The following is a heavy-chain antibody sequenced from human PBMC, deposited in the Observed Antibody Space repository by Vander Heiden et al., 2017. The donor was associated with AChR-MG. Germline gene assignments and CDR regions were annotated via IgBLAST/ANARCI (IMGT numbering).Heavy chain of an antibody. V-gene: IGHV1-24*01. D-gene: IGHD6-19*01. CDR1: GYTLPELS. CDR2: FIPGDAET. J-gene: IGHJ4*02. CDR3: ATNPTRAVAGTFDY. Sequence: QVQLVQVWAEVKKPGASVKVSCKVSGYTLPELSMHWVRRAPGKGLEWRGGFIPGDAETIYEQKFQGRVIMTEDTSTDTAYMELSSLRSEDTAVYYCATNPTRAVAGTFDYWGQGTLVTVSS.